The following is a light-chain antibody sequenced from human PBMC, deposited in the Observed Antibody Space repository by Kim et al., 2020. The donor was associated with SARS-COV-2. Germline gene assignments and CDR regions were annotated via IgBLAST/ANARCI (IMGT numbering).Light chain of an antibody. CDR2: YND. Sequence: QSVLTQPPSASGTPGQRVTMSCSGSSSNIGSNTVNWYQQLPGTAPKLLIYYNDQRPSGVPDRFSGSKSGTSASLAISGLQSEDEADYYCSSWDDSLNAVVFGGGTQLTV. CDR1: SSNIGSNT. CDR3: SSWDDSLNAVV. V-gene: IGLV1-44*01. J-gene: IGLJ2*01.